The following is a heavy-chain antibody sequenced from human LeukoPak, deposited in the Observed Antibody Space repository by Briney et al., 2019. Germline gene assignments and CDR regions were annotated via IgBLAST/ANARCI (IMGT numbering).Heavy chain of an antibody. V-gene: IGHV3-21*01. Sequence: RPGGSLRLSCAASGFTFSSYSMNWVRQAPGKGLEWVSSISSSSSYIYYADSVKGRFTISRDNAKNSLYLQMNSLRAEDTAVYYCARDPRVGYYDSSAHGCYWGQGALVTVSS. CDR1: GFTFSSYS. CDR3: ARDPRVGYYDSSAHGCY. J-gene: IGHJ4*02. CDR2: ISSSSSYI. D-gene: IGHD3-22*01.